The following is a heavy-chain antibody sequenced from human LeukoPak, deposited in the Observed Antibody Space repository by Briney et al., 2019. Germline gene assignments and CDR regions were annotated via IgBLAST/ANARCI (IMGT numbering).Heavy chain of an antibody. D-gene: IGHD6-19*01. V-gene: IGHV1-2*02. Sequence: ASVKVSCKASGYTFTGYYMHWVRQAPGQGLEWMGWINPNSGGTNYAQKFQGRVTMTRDTSISTAYMELSRLRSDDTAVYYCARASSGWYGGNWFDPWGQGTLVTVSS. CDR3: ARASSGWYGGNWFDP. J-gene: IGHJ5*02. CDR2: INPNSGGT. CDR1: GYTFTGYY.